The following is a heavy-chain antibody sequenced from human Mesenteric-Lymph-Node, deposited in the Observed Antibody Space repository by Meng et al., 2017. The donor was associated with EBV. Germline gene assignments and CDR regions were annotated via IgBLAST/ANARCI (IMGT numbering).Heavy chain of an antibody. Sequence: QVFKFGAEVKQPGSSVKVSCKASGGPFSSYAISWVRQAPGQGLEWMGIINPSGGSPSYAQKFQGRVTMTRDTSTNTVYMELSSLRSDDSAVYYCARCVVATWFFDPWGQGTLVTVSS. D-gene: IGHD5-12*01. CDR1: GGPFSSYA. CDR2: INPSGGSP. CDR3: ARCVVATWFFDP. J-gene: IGHJ5*02. V-gene: IGHV1-46*01.